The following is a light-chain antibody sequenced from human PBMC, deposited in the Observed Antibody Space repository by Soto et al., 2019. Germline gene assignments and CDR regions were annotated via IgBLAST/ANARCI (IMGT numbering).Light chain of an antibody. CDR1: QSVSSSY. CDR2: GAS. J-gene: IGKJ3*01. V-gene: IGKV3-20*01. CDR3: QQYGDSLFT. Sequence: EIVLTQSPGTLSLSPGERATLSCRASQSVSSSYLAWYQQKPGQPPRLLIYGASSRATGIPDRFSGSGSGTDFTLTISTLEAEDFAVYYCQQYGDSLFTFGPGTKVDIK.